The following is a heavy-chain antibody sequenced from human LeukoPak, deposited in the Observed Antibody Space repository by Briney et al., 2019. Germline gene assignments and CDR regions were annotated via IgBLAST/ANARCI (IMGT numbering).Heavy chain of an antibody. Sequence: GRSLRLSCAASGFTFSSYAMHWVRQAPGKGLEWVAVISYDGSNEYYADSVKGRFTISRDNSKNTLYLQMNSLRAVDTAVYYCARDHSSSWYYFDYWGQGTLVTVSS. D-gene: IGHD6-13*01. V-gene: IGHV3-30-3*01. CDR1: GFTFSSYA. CDR3: ARDHSSSWYYFDY. J-gene: IGHJ4*02. CDR2: ISYDGSNE.